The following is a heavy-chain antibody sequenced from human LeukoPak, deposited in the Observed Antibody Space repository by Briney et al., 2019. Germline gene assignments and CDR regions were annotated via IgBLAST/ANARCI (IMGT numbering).Heavy chain of an antibody. Sequence: PSETLSLTCTVSGGSISSSSYYWGWIRQPPGKGLEWIGSIYYSGSTDYNPSLKSRVTISLDTSKDQFSLNLTSVTAADTAVYYCARPPGIASAWFDPWGQGTLVTVSS. CDR3: ARPPGIASAWFDP. D-gene: IGHD6-13*01. CDR2: IYYSGST. CDR1: GGSISSSSYY. V-gene: IGHV4-39*01. J-gene: IGHJ5*02.